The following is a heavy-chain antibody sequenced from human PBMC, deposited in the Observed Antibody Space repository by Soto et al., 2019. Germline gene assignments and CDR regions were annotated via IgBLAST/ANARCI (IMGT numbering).Heavy chain of an antibody. CDR1: GGSISSYY. CDR3: ARLPPGYLWSGGSIWSGAFDI. J-gene: IGHJ3*02. CDR2: IYYSGST. Sequence: SEPLSLTCTVSGGSISSYYWSWIRQPPGKGLEWIGYIYYSGSTNYNPSLKSRVTISVDTSKNQFSLKLSSVTAADTAVYYCARLPPGYLWSGGSIWSGAFDIWGQGTMVTVSS. D-gene: IGHD2-15*01. V-gene: IGHV4-59*01.